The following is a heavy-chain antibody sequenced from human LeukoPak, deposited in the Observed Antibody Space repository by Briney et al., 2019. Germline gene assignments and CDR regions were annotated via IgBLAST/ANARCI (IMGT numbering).Heavy chain of an antibody. Sequence: SETLSLTCAVYGGSFSGYYWSWIRQPPGKGLEWIGYIYYSGSTNYNPSLKSRVTISVDTSKNQFSLKLSSVTAADTAVYYCARDRPYYDFWSGYKDYYYGMDVWGQGTAVTVSS. J-gene: IGHJ6*02. V-gene: IGHV4-59*01. CDR1: GGSFSGYY. CDR3: ARDRPYYDFWSGYKDYYYGMDV. CDR2: IYYSGST. D-gene: IGHD3-3*01.